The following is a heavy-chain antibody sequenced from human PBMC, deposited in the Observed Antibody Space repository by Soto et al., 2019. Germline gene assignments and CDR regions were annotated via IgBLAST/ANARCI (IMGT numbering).Heavy chain of an antibody. V-gene: IGHV1-3*05. Sequence: QVQLVQSGAEEKKPGASVKVSCKASGYTFTGYAMHWVRQAPGQRLEWMGWINAGNGNTKYSQKFQGRVTITSETSASTAYMQLRILRSEDTAVYYCARSAVSPFGGLIGPFDYWGQGNVVPVSS. CDR3: ARSAVSPFGGLIGPFDY. CDR1: GYTFTGYA. J-gene: IGHJ4*02. CDR2: INAGNGNT. D-gene: IGHD3-16*02.